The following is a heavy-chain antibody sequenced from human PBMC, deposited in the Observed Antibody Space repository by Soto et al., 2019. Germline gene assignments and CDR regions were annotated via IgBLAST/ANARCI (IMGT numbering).Heavy chain of an antibody. CDR1: GFTFSSYG. CDR2: IWYDGSNK. CDR3: ARDAPIIHDGMDV. Sequence: QVQLVESGGGVVQPGRSLRLSCAASGFTFSSYGMHWVRQAPGKGLEWVAVIWYDGSNKYYADSVKGRFTISRDNSKNTLYLQMNSLRAEDTAVYYCARDAPIIHDGMDVWGQGTTVTVSS. J-gene: IGHJ6*02. D-gene: IGHD3-10*01. V-gene: IGHV3-33*01.